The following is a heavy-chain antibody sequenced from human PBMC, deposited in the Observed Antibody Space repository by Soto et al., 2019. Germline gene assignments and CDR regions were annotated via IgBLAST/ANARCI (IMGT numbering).Heavy chain of an antibody. J-gene: IGHJ4*02. CDR1: GFTFSSYA. CDR2: ISYDGSNK. D-gene: IGHD1-7*01. CDR3: ARPWTYNWNYVGYFDY. V-gene: IGHV3-30-3*01. Sequence: QVQLVESAGGVVQPGRSLRLSCAASGFTFSSYAMHWVRQAPGKGLEWVAVISYDGSNKYYADSVKGRFTISRDNSKNTLYLQMNSLRAEDTAVYYCARPWTYNWNYVGYFDYWGQGTLVTVSS.